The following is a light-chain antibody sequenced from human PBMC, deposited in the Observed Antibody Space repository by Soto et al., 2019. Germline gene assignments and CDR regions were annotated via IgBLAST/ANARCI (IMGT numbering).Light chain of an antibody. CDR1: SSNIGSNY. Sequence: QSVLTQPPSASGTPGQRVTISCSGSSSNIGSNYVYWYQQLPGTVPQLLIYRNNERPSGVPDRFSGSKSGTSASLAISGLRSDDEADYYCAAWDYSLSGVVFGGGTQLTVL. CDR2: RNN. V-gene: IGLV1-47*01. CDR3: AAWDYSLSGVV. J-gene: IGLJ2*01.